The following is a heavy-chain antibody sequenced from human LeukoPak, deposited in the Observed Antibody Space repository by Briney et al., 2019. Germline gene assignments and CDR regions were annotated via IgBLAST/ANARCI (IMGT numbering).Heavy chain of an antibody. J-gene: IGHJ6*02. CDR1: GDSISSSSYY. CDR3: ASTRKLLLDGHFYYGMDV. CDR2: IYYNGRT. D-gene: IGHD2-2*01. V-gene: IGHV4-39*01. Sequence: SETLSLTCTVSGDSISSSSYYWAWIRQPPGKGLEWIGVIYYNGRTFYNPSLESRLTISVDTSKNQFSLKLSSVTASDTAVYYCASTRKLLLDGHFYYGMDVWGQGTTVTVSS.